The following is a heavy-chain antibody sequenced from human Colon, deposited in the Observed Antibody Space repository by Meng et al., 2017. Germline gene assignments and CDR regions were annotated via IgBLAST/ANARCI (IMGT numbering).Heavy chain of an antibody. CDR1: GFSFSSYW. V-gene: IGHV3-7*01. Sequence: GESLKISCAASGFSFSSYWMSWVRQAPGPGLEWVANIKLDGSEKYYVDSVKGRFTISRDNGKNSLSLQMPSLRAGDTAIYYCATAAGRDSAGEVYWGQGTLVTVSS. CDR2: IKLDGSEK. J-gene: IGHJ4*02. CDR3: ATAAGRDSAGEVY. D-gene: IGHD3-10*01.